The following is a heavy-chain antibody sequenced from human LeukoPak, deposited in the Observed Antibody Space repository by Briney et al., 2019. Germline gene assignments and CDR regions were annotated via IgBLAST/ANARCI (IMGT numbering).Heavy chain of an antibody. V-gene: IGHV1-46*03. CDR3: ARSYSAVAFDY. Sequence: ASLKVSCKASGYTFTSYYLHCGPATLGERLEWRGKITPSGGSTSYAQKFQGRVTMTRDTSTSTVYMELSSLRSEDTAVYYCARSYSAVAFDYWGQGTLVTVSS. J-gene: IGHJ4*02. CDR1: GYTFTSYY. D-gene: IGHD6-19*01. CDR2: ITPSGGST.